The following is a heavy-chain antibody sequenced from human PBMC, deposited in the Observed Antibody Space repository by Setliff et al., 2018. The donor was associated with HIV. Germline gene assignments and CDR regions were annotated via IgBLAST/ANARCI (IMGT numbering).Heavy chain of an antibody. V-gene: IGHV3-7*01. CDR2: IKQDGSEK. J-gene: IGHJ3*02. CDR1: GFTFSDYA. Sequence: PGGSLRLSCAASGFTFSDYAMNWVRQAPGKGLEWVANIKQDGSEKYYVDSVKGRFTISRDNAKNSLYLQMNSLRAEDTAVYYCARDHSGVIADHDAFDIWGQGTMVTVSS. D-gene: IGHD2-21*01. CDR3: ARDHSGVIADHDAFDI.